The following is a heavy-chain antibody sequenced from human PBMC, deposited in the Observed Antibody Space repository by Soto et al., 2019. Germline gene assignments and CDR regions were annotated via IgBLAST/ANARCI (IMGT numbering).Heavy chain of an antibody. V-gene: IGHV3-48*03. CDR2: ISSSGSTI. J-gene: IGHJ5*02. CDR3: ARMGYSYGSRGWFDP. Sequence: RGSLRLSCAASGFTFSSYEMNWVRQAPGKGLEWVSYISSSGSTIYYADSVKGRFTISRDNAKNSLYLQMNSLRAEDTAVYYCARMGYSYGSRGWFDPWGQGTLVTVSS. CDR1: GFTFSSYE. D-gene: IGHD5-18*01.